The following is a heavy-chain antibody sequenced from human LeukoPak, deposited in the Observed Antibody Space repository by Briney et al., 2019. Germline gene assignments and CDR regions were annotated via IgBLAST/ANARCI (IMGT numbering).Heavy chain of an antibody. Sequence: ASVKVSCKASGYTFTSYGISWVRQAPGQGLEWMGWISAYNGNTNYAQKLQGRVTMTTDTSTSTAYMELRSLRSDDTAVYYCARVYYGSGPPPFFDYWGQGTLVTVSS. J-gene: IGHJ4*02. CDR3: ARVYYGSGPPPFFDY. D-gene: IGHD3-10*01. CDR1: GYTFTSYG. V-gene: IGHV1-18*01. CDR2: ISAYNGNT.